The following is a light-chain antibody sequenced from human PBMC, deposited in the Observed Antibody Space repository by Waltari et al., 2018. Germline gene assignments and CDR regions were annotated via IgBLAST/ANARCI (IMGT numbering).Light chain of an antibody. V-gene: IGLV2-14*01. CDR1: SRHFGGHNA. CDR2: DVT. J-gene: IGLJ3*02. Sequence: QSALPQPPRLSGSPGRSRTLPCPVSSRHFGGHNAVSSYQQLPGKAPKLIIFDVTQRPSGVSNRFSGSKSANTASLTISGLQTEDEADYYCTSGTSTGALWVFGGGTKLTVL. CDR3: TSGTSTGALWV.